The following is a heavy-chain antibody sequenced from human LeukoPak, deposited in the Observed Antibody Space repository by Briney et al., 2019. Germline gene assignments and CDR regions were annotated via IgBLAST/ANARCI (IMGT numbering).Heavy chain of an antibody. CDR3: ASKSLGSSPFDY. J-gene: IGHJ4*02. CDR2: IYHSGST. CDR1: GYSISSGYY. Sequence: SETLSLTCTVSGYSISSGYYWGWIRQPPGKGLEWIGSIYHSGSTYYNPSLKSRVTISVDTSKNQFSLRLSSVTAADTAVYYCASKSLGSSPFDYWGQGTLVTVSS. V-gene: IGHV4-38-2*02. D-gene: IGHD1-26*01.